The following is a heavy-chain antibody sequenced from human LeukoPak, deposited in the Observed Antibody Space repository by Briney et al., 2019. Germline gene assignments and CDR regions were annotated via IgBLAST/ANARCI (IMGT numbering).Heavy chain of an antibody. CDR3: ARDGVAARPRGMDV. D-gene: IGHD6-6*01. J-gene: IGHJ6*02. CDR1: GYTFTSYY. CDR2: INPSGGGT. Sequence: ASVKVSCKASGYTFTSYYMHWVRQAPGQGLEWLGIINPSGGGTSYAQKFQGRVTMTRDPSTSTVYMELSSLRSEDTAVYYCARDGVAARPRGMDVWGQGTTVTVSS. V-gene: IGHV1-46*01.